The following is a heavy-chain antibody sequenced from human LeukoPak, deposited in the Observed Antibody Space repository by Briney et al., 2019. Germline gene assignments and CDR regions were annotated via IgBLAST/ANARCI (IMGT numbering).Heavy chain of an antibody. D-gene: IGHD3-22*01. J-gene: IGHJ5*02. CDR3: AKDLLRGVVAPNWFDP. Sequence: PRGSLRLSCAASGFTFSDYYMNWIRQAPGKGLEWVSYISSSGSTIFYADSVKGRFTISRDNAKNSLFLQMNSLRAEDTAVYYCAKDLLRGVVAPNWFDPWGQGTLVTVSS. CDR1: GFTFSDYY. CDR2: ISSSGSTI. V-gene: IGHV3-11*01.